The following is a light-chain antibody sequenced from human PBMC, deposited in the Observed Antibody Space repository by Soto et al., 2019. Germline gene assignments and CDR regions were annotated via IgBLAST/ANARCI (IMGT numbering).Light chain of an antibody. CDR2: KAS. J-gene: IGKJ5*01. CDR3: QQYNSYPLT. Sequence: DIQMTQSPSTLSASVGDRVTITCRASQSISSLLAWYQQKPGRAPTLLIYKASTLESGVPSRFSGSGSGTEFTLTISSLQPDDFATYYRQQYNSYPLTFGQGTRLEIK. CDR1: QSISSL. V-gene: IGKV1-5*03.